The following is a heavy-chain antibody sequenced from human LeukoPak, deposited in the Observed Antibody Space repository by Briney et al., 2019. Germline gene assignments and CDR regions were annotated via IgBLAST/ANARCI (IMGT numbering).Heavy chain of an antibody. V-gene: IGHV4-59*13. CDR3: ARGGTLDY. D-gene: IGHD1-26*01. CDR1: GASISSYY. Sequence: SETLSLTCAVSGASISSYYWTWIRQPPGKGLEWIGCIYYSGSANYNPSLKSRVTISIDTSKNQFSLKLSSVTAADTAVYYCARGGTLDYWGQGTLVTVSS. J-gene: IGHJ4*02. CDR2: IYYSGSA.